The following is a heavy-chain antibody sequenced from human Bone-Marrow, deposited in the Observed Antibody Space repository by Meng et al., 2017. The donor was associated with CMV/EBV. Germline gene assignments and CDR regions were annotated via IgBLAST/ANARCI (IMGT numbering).Heavy chain of an antibody. J-gene: IGHJ4*02. CDR1: GFTFSSYA. CDR2: ISYDGSNK. Sequence: GESLKISCAASGFTFSSYAMHWVRQAPGKGLEWVAVISYDGSNKYYADSVKGRFTISRDNSKNTLYLQMNSLRAEDTAVYYCAKVSQYYDSGGYIDYWGQGTLVTVSS. D-gene: IGHD3-22*01. V-gene: IGHV3-30-3*01. CDR3: AKVSQYYDSGGYIDY.